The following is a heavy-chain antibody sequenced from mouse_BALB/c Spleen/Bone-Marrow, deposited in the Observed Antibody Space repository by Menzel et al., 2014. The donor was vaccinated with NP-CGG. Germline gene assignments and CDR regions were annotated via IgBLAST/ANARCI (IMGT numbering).Heavy chain of an antibody. CDR3: AQGGALVLYNYAMQY. CDR1: GYTFTDFA. CDR2: ISPYYVDG. Sequence: VQLAQSGVERARPGVSVKLSCKASGYTFTDFAILWVKQSHIKRLEWIGVISPYYVDGGYNQKFKGKATMTIDRSSSTDYMELARPTSEDSAIYYCAQGGALVLYNYAMQYWGQGTADTVAP. J-gene: IGHJ4*01. V-gene: IGHV1S137*01. D-gene: IGHD2-1*01.